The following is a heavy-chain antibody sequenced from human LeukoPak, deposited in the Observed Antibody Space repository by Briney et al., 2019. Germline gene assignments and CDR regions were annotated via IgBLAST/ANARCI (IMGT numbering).Heavy chain of an antibody. V-gene: IGHV4-34*01. J-gene: IGHJ4*02. CDR2: INHSGST. Sequence: SETLSLTCAVYGGSFSGYYWSWIRQPPGKGLEWIGEINHSGSTNYNPSLKSRVTISVDTSKNQFSLKLSSVTAADTAVYYCARAPGLSTPPGIRDWGQGTLVTVSS. CDR3: ARAPGLSTPPGIRD. CDR1: GGSFSGYY. D-gene: IGHD3-10*01.